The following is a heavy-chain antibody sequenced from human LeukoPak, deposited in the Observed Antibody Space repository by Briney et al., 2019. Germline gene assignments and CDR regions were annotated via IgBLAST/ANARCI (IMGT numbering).Heavy chain of an antibody. CDR1: GYTFTGYY. J-gene: IGHJ4*02. Sequence: ASVKVSCKASGYTFTGYYMHWVRQAPGQGLGWMGWINPNSGGTNYAQKFQGWVTMTRDTSISTAYMELSRLRSDDTAVYYCAREGRGYSYGSADYWGQGTLVTVSS. D-gene: IGHD5-18*01. CDR2: INPNSGGT. V-gene: IGHV1-2*04. CDR3: AREGRGYSYGSADY.